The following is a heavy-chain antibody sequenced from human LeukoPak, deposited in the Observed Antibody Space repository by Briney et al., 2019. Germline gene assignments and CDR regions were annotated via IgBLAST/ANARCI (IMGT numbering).Heavy chain of an antibody. D-gene: IGHD5-18*01. V-gene: IGHV3-30*02. J-gene: IGHJ4*02. Sequence: GGPLRLSCAASGFSFSTYGMHWVRQAPGKGLEWVPFIRYDGSNTYYADSVKGRFTISRDNSKNTLYLQMNSLRAEDTAMYYCAKAYTYGPASFDYWGQGTLVTVSS. CDR2: IRYDGSNT. CDR3: AKAYTYGPASFDY. CDR1: GFSFSTYG.